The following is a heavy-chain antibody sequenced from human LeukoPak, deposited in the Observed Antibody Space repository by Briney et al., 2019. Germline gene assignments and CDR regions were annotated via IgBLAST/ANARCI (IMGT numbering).Heavy chain of an antibody. CDR2: IYYSGST. Sequence: PSETLSLICTVSAGSISNYYWSWIRQPPGKGLEWIGYIYYSGSTNYNPSLKSRVTISVDTSKNQFSLKLSSVTAADTAVYYCARDESSNPYYYYGMDVWGQGTTVTVSS. D-gene: IGHD6-6*01. CDR3: ARDESSNPYYYYGMDV. V-gene: IGHV4-59*01. J-gene: IGHJ6*02. CDR1: AGSISNYY.